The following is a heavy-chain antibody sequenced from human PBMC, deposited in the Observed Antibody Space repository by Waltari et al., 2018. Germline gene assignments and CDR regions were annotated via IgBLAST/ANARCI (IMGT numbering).Heavy chain of an antibody. J-gene: IGHJ4*02. CDR2: ATDGEGT. V-gene: IGHV4-34*02. D-gene: IGHD1-1*01. CDR1: GGSFRGYY. Sequence: QVQLQQWGAGLLKPSETLSLTCAVYGGSFRGYYWSWIRQPPGKGLECIGKATDGEGTKYNPSLKSRISISVDPSKKQFSLTVFSVTAAGAAVYYCARGDGTGKYGYWGQGPRVTVSS. CDR3: ARGDGTGKYGY.